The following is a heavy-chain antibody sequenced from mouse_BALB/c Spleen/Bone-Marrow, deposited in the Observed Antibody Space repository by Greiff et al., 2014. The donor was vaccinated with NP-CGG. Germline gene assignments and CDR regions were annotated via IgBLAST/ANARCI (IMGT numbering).Heavy chain of an antibody. CDR3: TRDGGSRWYFDV. V-gene: IGHV1-15*01. CDR2: IDPETGGT. CDR1: GYTFTNYE. Sequence: LVESGAELVRPGASVTLSCKASGYTFTNYEMHWVKQTPVHGLEWIGAIDPETGGTAYNQKFKGKATLTADKSSSTAYMELRSLTSEDTAVYYCTRDGGSRWYFDVWGAGTTVTVSS. J-gene: IGHJ1*01. D-gene: IGHD1-1*02.